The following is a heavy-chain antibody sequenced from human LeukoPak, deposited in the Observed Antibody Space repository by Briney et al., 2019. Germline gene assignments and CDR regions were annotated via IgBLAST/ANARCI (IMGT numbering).Heavy chain of an antibody. J-gene: IGHJ4*02. V-gene: IGHV4-30-4*01. CDR1: GDPLSSGDYY. D-gene: IGHD3-16*01. CDR3: ARDFFGLGGIDY. Sequence: PSETLSLTCTVSGDPLSSGDYYWSWIRQPPGKGLEWIGLIYYRGGTSYNPSLKSRLTISVDTSENRFSLRLDSVTAADTAVYYCARDFFGLGGIDYWGQGALVIVSS. CDR2: IYYRGGT.